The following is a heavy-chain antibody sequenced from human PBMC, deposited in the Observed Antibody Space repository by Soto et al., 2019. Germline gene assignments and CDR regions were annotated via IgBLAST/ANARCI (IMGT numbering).Heavy chain of an antibody. CDR2: ISGSGGST. Sequence: EVQLLESGGGLVQPGGSLRLSCAASGFTFSSYAMSWVRQAPGQGLEWVSAISGSGGSTYYADSVKGRFTISRDNSKNTLYLQMNSLRAEDTAIYYCAKDPSSWYGMDVWGQGTTVTVSS. V-gene: IGHV3-23*01. J-gene: IGHJ6*02. CDR1: GFTFSSYA. CDR3: AKDPSSWYGMDV. D-gene: IGHD2-2*01.